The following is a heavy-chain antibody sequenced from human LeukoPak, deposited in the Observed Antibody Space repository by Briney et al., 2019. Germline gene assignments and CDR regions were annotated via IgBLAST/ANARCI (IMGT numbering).Heavy chain of an antibody. CDR3: AREEFLRGSGAGFDY. CDR2: ISYDGSNK. CDR1: GFTFSSYA. D-gene: IGHD3-10*01. J-gene: IGHJ4*02. V-gene: IGHV3-30-3*01. Sequence: GRSLRLSCAASGFTFSSYAMHWVRQAPGKGLEWAAVISYDGSNKYYADSVKGRFTISRDNSKNTLYQQMNSLRAEDTAVYYCAREEFLRGSGAGFDYWGQGTLVTVSS.